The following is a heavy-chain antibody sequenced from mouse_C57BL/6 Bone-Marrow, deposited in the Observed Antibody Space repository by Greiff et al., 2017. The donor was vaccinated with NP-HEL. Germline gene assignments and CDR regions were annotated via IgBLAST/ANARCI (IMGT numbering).Heavy chain of an antibody. CDR3: ARYDYGLDY. Sequence: DVQLQESGGGLVKPGGSLKLSCAASGFTFSDYGMHWVRQAPEKGLEWVAYISSGSSTIYYADTVKGRFTISRDNAKNTLFLQMTSLRSEDTAMYYCARYDYGLDYWGQGTTLTVSS. CDR2: ISSGSSTI. CDR1: GFTFSDYG. D-gene: IGHD2-4*01. V-gene: IGHV5-17*01. J-gene: IGHJ2*01.